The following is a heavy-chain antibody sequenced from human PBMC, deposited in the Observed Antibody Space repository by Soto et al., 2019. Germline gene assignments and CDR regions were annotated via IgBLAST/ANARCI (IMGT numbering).Heavy chain of an antibody. D-gene: IGHD1-7*01. V-gene: IGHV4-4*02. CDR1: GDSISSRNW. Sequence: PSETLSLTCAVSGDSISSRNWWSWVRQPPGKGLEWIGEIYHSGSTNYNPSLKSRVTISVDKSKNQFSLKLSSVTAADTAVYYCAREVWNYVRWFDPRAQGTPVTVSS. J-gene: IGHJ5*02. CDR3: AREVWNYVRWFDP. CDR2: IYHSGST.